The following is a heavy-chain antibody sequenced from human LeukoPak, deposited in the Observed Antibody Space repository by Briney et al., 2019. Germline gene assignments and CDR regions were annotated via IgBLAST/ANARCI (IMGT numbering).Heavy chain of an antibody. Sequence: PSETLSLTCTVSGGSINSTSYYWGWIRQPPGKGLEWIGSVFYRGSTYHIPSLKSRLTISVDTSKNQFSLKLSSVTAADTAMYYCARVNIAVAGDASDVWGRGTMVTVSS. D-gene: IGHD6-19*01. J-gene: IGHJ3*01. V-gene: IGHV4-39*07. CDR1: GGSINSTSYY. CDR2: VFYRGST. CDR3: ARVNIAVAGDASDV.